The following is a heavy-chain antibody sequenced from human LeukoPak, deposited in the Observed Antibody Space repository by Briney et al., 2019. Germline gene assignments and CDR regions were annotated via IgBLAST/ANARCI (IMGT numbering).Heavy chain of an antibody. J-gene: IGHJ4*02. V-gene: IGHV3-23*01. D-gene: IGHD3-16*01. CDR1: GFTFSSYA. CDR3: TKGDCVGLGKSYTLDY. Sequence: GGSLRLSCAASGFTFSSYAMSWVRQAPEKGLQWVSAVTSGVTTSYADSVKGRFTISRDNSKGTLYLQMSSLRAADTAVYYCTKGDCVGLGKSYTLDYWGQGTLVTVSS. CDR2: VTSGVTT.